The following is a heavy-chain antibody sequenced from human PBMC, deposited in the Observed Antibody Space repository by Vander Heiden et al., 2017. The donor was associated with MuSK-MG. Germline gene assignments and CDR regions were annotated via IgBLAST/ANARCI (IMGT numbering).Heavy chain of an antibody. J-gene: IGHJ4*02. V-gene: IGHV1-69*04. CDR1: GGTFSSYA. CDR3: AREGVNDYGDY. Sequence: QVQLVQSGAEVNKPGSSVKVSCKASGGTFSSYAISWVRPPPGQGLEWMGRIIPILGIANYAQKFQGRVTITADKSTSTAYMERSSLRSEDTAVYYCAREGVNDYGDYWGQGTLVTVSS. D-gene: IGHD2-8*01. CDR2: IIPILGIA.